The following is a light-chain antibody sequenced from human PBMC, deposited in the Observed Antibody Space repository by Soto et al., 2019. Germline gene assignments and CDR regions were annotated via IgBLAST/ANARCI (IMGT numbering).Light chain of an antibody. CDR2: EAS. CDR1: QGIFKY. V-gene: IGKV1-17*03. J-gene: IGKJ4*01. CDR3: LQHAIYPLT. Sequence: DIQMTQSPSAMSASVGDRVTITCRASQGIFKYFAWFQQKPGKAPKRLIYEASSLQSGVPSRFSGSGSGTEFTLTISSLQPEDSATYYCLQHAIYPLTFGGGTKVEIK.